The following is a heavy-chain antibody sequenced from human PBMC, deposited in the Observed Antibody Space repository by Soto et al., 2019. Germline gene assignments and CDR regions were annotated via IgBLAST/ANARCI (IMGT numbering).Heavy chain of an antibody. CDR2: ISSSSSYI. V-gene: IGHV3-21*01. D-gene: IGHD6-19*01. CDR3: ARPYSSGWYLEGIFDY. Sequence: PGGSLRLSCAASGFTFSSYSMNWVRQAPGKGLEWVSSISSSSSYIYYADSVKGRFTISRDNAKNSLYLQMNSLRAEDTAVYYCARPYSSGWYLEGIFDYWGQGTLVTVSS. CDR1: GFTFSSYS. J-gene: IGHJ4*02.